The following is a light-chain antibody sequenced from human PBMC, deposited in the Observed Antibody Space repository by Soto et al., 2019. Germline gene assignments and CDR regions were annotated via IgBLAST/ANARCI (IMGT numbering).Light chain of an antibody. J-gene: IGKJ4*01. CDR2: DAS. CDR1: QDITNY. CDR3: QQYDDLPLT. Sequence: DLQMTQSPSSLSASVGDRVTISCQASQDITNYLSWYQQKPGKAPKLLIYDASTLATGVPSRFSGRGSGTDFTFTISSLQPEDFATYFCQQYDDLPLTFGGGTKVEIK. V-gene: IGKV1-33*01.